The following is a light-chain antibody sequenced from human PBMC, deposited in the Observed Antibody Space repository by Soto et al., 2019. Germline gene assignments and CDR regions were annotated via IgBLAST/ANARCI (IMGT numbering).Light chain of an antibody. CDR1: QSVSSY. V-gene: IGKV3-11*01. CDR3: QQRSDWPPWT. J-gene: IGKJ1*01. Sequence: IVLTQSPATLSFSSGERTTLYCRASQSVSSYLAWYQQKPGQAPRLLIYDASNRATGIPARFSGSGSGTDFTLTITSLEPEDFAVYFCQQRSDWPPWTFGQGPKVDIK. CDR2: DAS.